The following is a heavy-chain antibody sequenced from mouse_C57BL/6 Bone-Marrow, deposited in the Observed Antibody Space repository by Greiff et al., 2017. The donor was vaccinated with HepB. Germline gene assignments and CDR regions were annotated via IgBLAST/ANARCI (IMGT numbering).Heavy chain of an antibody. CDR1: GYTFTDYY. CDR2: INPNNGGT. D-gene: IGHD1-1*01. J-gene: IGHJ4*01. V-gene: IGHV1-26*01. Sequence: EVQLQQSGPELVKPGASVKISCKASGYTFTDYYMNWVKQSHGKSLEWIGDINPNNGGTSYNQKFKGKATLTVDKSSSTAYMELRSLTSEDSAVYYCARGVLRYYWGQGTSVTVSS. CDR3: ARGVLRYY.